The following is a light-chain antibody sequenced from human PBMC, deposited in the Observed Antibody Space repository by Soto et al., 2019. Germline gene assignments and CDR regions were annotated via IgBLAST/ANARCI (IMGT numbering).Light chain of an antibody. CDR1: SSDVGNHNL. CDR3: CSYAGSRTLV. V-gene: IGLV2-23*01. J-gene: IGLJ2*01. CDR2: EGT. Sequence: QSALTQPASVSGSPGQSITISCTGTSSDVGNHNLVSWYQHHPGKAPKLMIYEGTKRPSGVSNRFSGSKSGNTASLTISGLQAEDEADYYCCSYAGSRTLVFGRGTQLTVL.